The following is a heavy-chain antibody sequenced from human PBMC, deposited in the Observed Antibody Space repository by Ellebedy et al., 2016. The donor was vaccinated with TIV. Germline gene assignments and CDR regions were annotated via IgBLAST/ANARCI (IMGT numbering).Heavy chain of an antibody. CDR1: GGTFSSYA. D-gene: IGHD2-8*01. V-gene: IGHV1-69*04. CDR3: ATEGCTNGVSYFDY. J-gene: IGHJ4*02. CDR2: IIPILGIA. Sequence: AASVKVSCKASGGTFSSYAISWVRQAPGQGLEWMGRIIPILGIANYAQKFQGRVTITADKSTSTAYMERSSLRSEDTAVYYCATEGCTNGVSYFDYWGQGTLVTVSS.